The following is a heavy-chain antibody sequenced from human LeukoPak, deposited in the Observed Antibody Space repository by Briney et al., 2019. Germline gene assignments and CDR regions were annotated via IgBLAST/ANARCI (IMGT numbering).Heavy chain of an antibody. V-gene: IGHV1-69*05. CDR2: IIPIFGTA. J-gene: IGHJ1*01. Sequence: GASVKVSCKASGGTFSSYAISWVRQAPGQGLEWMGGIIPIFGTANYAQKFQGRVTMTRNTSISTAYMELSSLRSEDTAVYYCARPFDFYWAGNEYFHQWGQGTLVTVSS. D-gene: IGHD3-3*01. CDR3: ARPFDFYWAGNEYFHQ. CDR1: GGTFSSYA.